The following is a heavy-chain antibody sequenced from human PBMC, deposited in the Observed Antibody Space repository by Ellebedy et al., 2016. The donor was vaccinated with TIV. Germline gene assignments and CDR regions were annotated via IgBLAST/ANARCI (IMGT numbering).Heavy chain of an antibody. V-gene: IGHV1-18*04. CDR1: GYTFTAYY. D-gene: IGHD2-2*01. CDR2: ISAYNGNT. CDR3: ARHSSSTYYYYSAMDV. J-gene: IGHJ6*02. Sequence: ASVKVSCKASGYTFTAYYMHWVRQAPGQGLEWMGWISAYNGNTNYAHQLQGRVTMTTDTATSTAYMELRSLRSDDTAVYYCARHSSSTYYYYSAMDVWGQGTTVAVTS.